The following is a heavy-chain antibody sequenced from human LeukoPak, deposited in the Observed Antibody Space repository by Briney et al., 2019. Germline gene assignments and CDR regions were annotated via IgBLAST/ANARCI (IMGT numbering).Heavy chain of an antibody. D-gene: IGHD6-13*01. Sequence: PGGSLRLSCAPSGFTFSTYAMHWVRQAPGKGLEWVAVISYDGSNKYYADSVKGRFTISRDNSKNTLYVQMNSLRAEDTAVYYCAKEGYSRGYYSYYYMDVWGKGTTVTVSS. CDR1: GFTFSTYA. V-gene: IGHV3-30*04. J-gene: IGHJ6*03. CDR2: ISYDGSNK. CDR3: AKEGYSRGYYSYYYMDV.